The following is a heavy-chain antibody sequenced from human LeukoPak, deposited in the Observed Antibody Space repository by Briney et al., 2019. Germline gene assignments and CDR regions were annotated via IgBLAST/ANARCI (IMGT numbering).Heavy chain of an antibody. CDR2: ISSDGSTT. Sequence: PGGSLRLSCAASGFTLSGHWMHWVRQAPGKGLVWVSGISSDGSTTNYADSVKGRFTISRDNAKNTLYLQMNSLSAEDTAVYYCARDLAGSGYEGEFDNWGQGTLVTVPS. V-gene: IGHV3-74*01. CDR3: ARDLAGSGYEGEFDN. D-gene: IGHD5-12*01. CDR1: GFTLSGHW. J-gene: IGHJ4*02.